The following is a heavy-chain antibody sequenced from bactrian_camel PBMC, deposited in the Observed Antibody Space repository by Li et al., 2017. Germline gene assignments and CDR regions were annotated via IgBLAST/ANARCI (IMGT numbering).Heavy chain of an antibody. J-gene: IGHJ4*01. V-gene: IGHV3S53*01. CDR2: IRNGLDT. D-gene: IGHD5*01. CDR1: RKTASFFS. Sequence: HVQLVESGGGDVQPGGSLRLSCRASRKTASFFSMAWFRQAPGKEREGVAAIRNGLDTSYADSVKGRFTISQGNDGNTLYLQMNGLKSEDTGMYYCAAESEPIGWVLWPLEYDNWGQGTQVTVS. CDR3: AAESEPIGWVLWPLEYDN.